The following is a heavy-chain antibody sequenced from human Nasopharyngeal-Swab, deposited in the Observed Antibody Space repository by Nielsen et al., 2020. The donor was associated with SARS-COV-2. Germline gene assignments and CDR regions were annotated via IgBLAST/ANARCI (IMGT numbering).Heavy chain of an antibody. CDR2: ISYDGGNI. CDR3: ARDVVQQGTTTVGYLDL. Sequence: GESLKISCAASGFTFSSYGMHWVRQAPGRGLECVALISYDGGNIQYSDSVRGRFTISRDNPKNTIYLQMNSLKNDDTAVYYCARDVVQQGTTTVGYLDLWGQGTLVTVSP. CDR1: GFTFSSYG. V-gene: IGHV3-30*03. J-gene: IGHJ4*02. D-gene: IGHD4-23*01.